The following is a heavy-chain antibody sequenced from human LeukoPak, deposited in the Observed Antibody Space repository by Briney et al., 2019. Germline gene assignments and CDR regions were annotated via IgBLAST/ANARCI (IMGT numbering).Heavy chain of an antibody. CDR1: GGSFSGYY. Sequence: SETLSLTCAVYGGSFSGYYWSWIRQPPGKGLEWTGEINHSGSTNYNPSLKSRVTISVDTSKNQFSLKLSSVTAADTAVYYCARGRGYSGYEYDYWGQGTLVTVSS. CDR3: ARGRGYSGYEYDY. CDR2: INHSGST. D-gene: IGHD5-12*01. V-gene: IGHV4-34*01. J-gene: IGHJ4*02.